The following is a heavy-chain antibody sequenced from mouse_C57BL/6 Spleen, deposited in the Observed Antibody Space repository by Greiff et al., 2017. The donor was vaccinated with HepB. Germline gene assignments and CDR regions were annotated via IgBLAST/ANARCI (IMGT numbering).Heavy chain of an antibody. V-gene: IGHV5-9*04. CDR3: ARQGEYWYFDV. Sequence: EVKLVESGGGLVKPGGSLKLSCAASGFTFSSYTMSWVRQTPEKRLEWVATISGGGGNTYYPDSVKGRFTISRDNAKNTLYLQMSSLRSEDTAVYYCARQGEYWYFDVWGTGTTVTVSS. CDR1: GFTFSSYT. CDR2: ISGGGGNT. J-gene: IGHJ1*03.